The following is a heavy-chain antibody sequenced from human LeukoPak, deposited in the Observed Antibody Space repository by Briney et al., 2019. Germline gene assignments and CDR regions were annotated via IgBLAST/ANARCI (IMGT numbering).Heavy chain of an antibody. Sequence: SETLSLTCTVSGGSISSYYWSWIRQPAGKGLEWIGRIYTSGSTSYNPSLKSRVTMSVDTSKNQFSPKLSSVTAADTAVYYCARGNTLCSGGSCSTNIDYWGQGTLVTVSS. D-gene: IGHD2-15*01. CDR2: IYTSGST. CDR3: ARGNTLCSGGSCSTNIDY. V-gene: IGHV4-4*07. J-gene: IGHJ4*02. CDR1: GGSISSYY.